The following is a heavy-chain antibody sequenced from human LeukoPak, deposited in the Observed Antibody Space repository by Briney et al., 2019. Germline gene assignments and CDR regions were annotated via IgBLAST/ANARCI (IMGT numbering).Heavy chain of an antibody. CDR1: GFTFSSFA. Sequence: GRSLRLSCAASGFTFSSFAMHWVRQAPGKGLEWVTVISYDGSNKYYADSVKGRFTISRDNSKNTLSLQMNSLRAEDTAEFYCARGPRTYYDILPGYSLVDYWGQGTLVTVSS. CDR3: ARGPRTYYDILPGYSLVDY. CDR2: ISYDGSNK. D-gene: IGHD3-9*01. V-gene: IGHV3-30*04. J-gene: IGHJ4*02.